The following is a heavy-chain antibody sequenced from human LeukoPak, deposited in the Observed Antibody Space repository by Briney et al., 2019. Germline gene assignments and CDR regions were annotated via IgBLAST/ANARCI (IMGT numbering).Heavy chain of an antibody. CDR1: GFTLSHYY. CDR3: SRQGSEIDY. Sequence: PGGSLRLSCAASGFTLSHYYMTWVRQAPGKGLERLSCISSSGDTTYYADSVKGRFTVSRDNAENSLYRQMNSLRAEDTAMYYCSRQGSEIDYGGQGTLVTVPS. V-gene: IGHV3-11*01. J-gene: IGHJ4*02. CDR2: ISSSGDTT.